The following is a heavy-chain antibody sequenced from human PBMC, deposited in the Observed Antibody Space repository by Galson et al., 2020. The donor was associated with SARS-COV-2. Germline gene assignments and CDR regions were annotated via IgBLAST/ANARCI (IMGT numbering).Heavy chain of an antibody. CDR1: SLTFRRYG. V-gene: IGHV3-23*01. CDR2: TTATT. D-gene: IGHD3-10*02. CDR3: AKDFVRGIGYMDV. J-gene: IGHJ6*03. Sequence: GQSLNLSSLPSSLTFRRYGLSSVLQAPPQGLSCVPTTTATTYSPDSVRRRFIISRDDSKNTLYLQMNGLSADDTAVYYCAKDFVRGIGYMDVWGPGTTVTVSS.